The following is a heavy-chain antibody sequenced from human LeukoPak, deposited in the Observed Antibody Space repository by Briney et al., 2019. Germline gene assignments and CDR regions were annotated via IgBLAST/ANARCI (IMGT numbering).Heavy chain of an antibody. V-gene: IGHV4-4*07. J-gene: IGHJ4*02. CDR2: IYTSGST. CDR3: ARDRQLWMFDY. Sequence: SSETLSLTCTVSGGSISSYYWSWIRQPAGKGLEWIGRIYTSGSTNYNPSLKSQVTMSVDTSKNQFSLKLSSVTAADTAVYYCARDRQLWMFDYWGQGTLVTVSS. D-gene: IGHD5-18*01. CDR1: GGSISSYY.